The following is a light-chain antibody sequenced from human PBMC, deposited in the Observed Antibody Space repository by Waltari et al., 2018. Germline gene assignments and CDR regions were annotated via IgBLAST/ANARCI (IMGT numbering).Light chain of an antibody. V-gene: IGKV4-1*01. J-gene: IGKJ1*01. CDR3: QEYYTIPPWA. Sequence: DIVMTQSPDSLGMSLGERATISCRSSRSILSSANNKNYFGWYQKKPGQPPKLLFYWASTRQSGVPDRFSASGSGTDFSLTISSLQAEDVAVYYCQEYYTIPPWAFGQGTKVEIK. CDR1: RSILSSANNKNY. CDR2: WAS.